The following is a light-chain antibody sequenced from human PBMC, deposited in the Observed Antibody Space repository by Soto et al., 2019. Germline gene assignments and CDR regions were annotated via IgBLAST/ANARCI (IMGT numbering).Light chain of an antibody. J-gene: IGLJ7*01. CDR1: SFHSGDD. V-gene: IGLV4-69*01. Sequence: QSVLTQSPSSSASLGASVKLTCTLSSFHSGDDIAWHQHQPEKGPRYLMRLNSVGSHYKGDGIPDRFSGSSSGVERYLTISSLQSEDEADYYCQTWGTGYAVFGGGTQLTVL. CDR2: LNSVGSH. CDR3: QTWGTGYAV.